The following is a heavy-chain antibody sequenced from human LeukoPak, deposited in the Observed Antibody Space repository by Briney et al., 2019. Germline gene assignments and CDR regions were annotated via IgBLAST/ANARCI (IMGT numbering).Heavy chain of an antibody. CDR3: ARGARVTTFGVVIIPEDDY. V-gene: IGHV3-64*01. CDR2: IRSHPGST. Sequence: GWSLRLSCAASELTFSSYAMNWVRQAPGQGLEYVSVIRSHPGSTYFATFHKDRFTLARDNSKNTLYLQSGRLNAEDMAVYYCARGARVTTFGVVIIPEDDYWGHGTMVTVSS. D-gene: IGHD3-3*01. J-gene: IGHJ4*01. CDR1: ELTFSSYA.